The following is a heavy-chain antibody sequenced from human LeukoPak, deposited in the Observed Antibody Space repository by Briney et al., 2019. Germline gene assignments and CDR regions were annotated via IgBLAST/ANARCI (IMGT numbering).Heavy chain of an antibody. J-gene: IGHJ5*02. Sequence: SVKVSCKASGGTFSSYAISWVRQAPGQGLEWMGGIIPIFGTANYAQKFQGRVTITADESTSTAYMELSSLRSEDTAVYYCARHEGITSLGWFDPWGQGTLVTVSS. D-gene: IGHD1-20*01. CDR2: IIPIFGTA. CDR3: ARHEGITSLGWFDP. V-gene: IGHV1-69*13. CDR1: GGTFSSYA.